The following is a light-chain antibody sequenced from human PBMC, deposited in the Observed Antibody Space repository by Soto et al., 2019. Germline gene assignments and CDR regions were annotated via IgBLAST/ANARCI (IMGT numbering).Light chain of an antibody. CDR1: QTVSAGY. CDR2: GAS. J-gene: IGKJ4*01. V-gene: IGKV3-20*01. Sequence: VLTQSPSTLSLSPGERATLSCRASQTVSAGYLAWYQQKPGQAPRLLIFGASSRATGIPDRFSVTGSGTDFTLTISRLEPEDFAVYYCHQYGSSPPTLGGGTKVEIK. CDR3: HQYGSSPPT.